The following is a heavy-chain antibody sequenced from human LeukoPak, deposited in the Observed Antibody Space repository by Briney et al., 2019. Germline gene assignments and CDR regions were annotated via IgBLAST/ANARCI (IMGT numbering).Heavy chain of an antibody. D-gene: IGHD3-22*01. Sequence: SETLSLTCTVSGGSISSYYWSWIRQPAGKGLEWIGRIYTSGSTNYNPSLKSRVTMSVDTSKNQFSLKLSSVTAADTAVYYCARDLDYYDSRGYYRRRAFDIWGQGTMVTVSS. CDR3: ARDLDYYDSRGYYRRRAFDI. V-gene: IGHV4-4*07. CDR1: GGSISSYY. J-gene: IGHJ3*02. CDR2: IYTSGST.